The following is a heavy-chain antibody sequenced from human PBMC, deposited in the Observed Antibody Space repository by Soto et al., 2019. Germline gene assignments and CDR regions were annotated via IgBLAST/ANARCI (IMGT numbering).Heavy chain of an antibody. D-gene: IGHD2-21*01. Sequence: QVQLVQSGAEVKKPGSSVKVSCKASGGNFNNYAISWVRQAPAQGLQWMGGIIPIIDTTHYAQKLQGRVTISADRGRTTVYMELTGLTSDDSVTYFCARAPRDRDAFSLWGQGTVVTVSS. CDR3: ARAPRDRDAFSL. CDR2: IIPIIDTT. V-gene: IGHV1-69*06. J-gene: IGHJ3*01. CDR1: GGNFNNYA.